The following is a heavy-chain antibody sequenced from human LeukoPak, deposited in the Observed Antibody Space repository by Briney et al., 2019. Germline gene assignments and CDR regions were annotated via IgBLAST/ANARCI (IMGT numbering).Heavy chain of an antibody. V-gene: IGHV1-18*01. CDR2: ISDYNGNT. CDR1: VNTFSKSI. D-gene: IGHD5-18*01. Sequence: GASVTVSFTSSVNTFSKSIINWARQAPGQGLPRLGWISDYNGNTKYAEKFQGRVTMTTDTATSAAYMELKSLSSDDTAMYFCARDKDYSYGVFASWGQGTLVTVSS. J-gene: IGHJ4*02. CDR3: ARDKDYSYGVFAS.